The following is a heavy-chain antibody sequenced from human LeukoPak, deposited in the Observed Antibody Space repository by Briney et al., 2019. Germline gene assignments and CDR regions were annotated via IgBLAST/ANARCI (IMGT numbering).Heavy chain of an antibody. V-gene: IGHV4-39*07. D-gene: IGHD3-10*01. J-gene: IGHJ4*02. CDR2: INHSGST. CDR1: GGSISSSSYY. Sequence: SETLSLTCTVSGGSISSSSYYWGWIRQPPGKGLEWIGEINHSGSTNYNPSLKSRVTISVDTSKNQFSLKLSSVTAADTAVYYCARVGYGSGTHEDYWGQGTLVTVSS. CDR3: ARVGYGSGTHEDY.